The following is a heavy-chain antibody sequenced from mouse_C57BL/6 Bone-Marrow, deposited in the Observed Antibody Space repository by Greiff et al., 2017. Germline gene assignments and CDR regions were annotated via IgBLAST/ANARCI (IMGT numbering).Heavy chain of an antibody. V-gene: IGHV1-74*01. D-gene: IGHD1-1*02. CDR2: LHPSDSDT. J-gene: IGHJ4*01. CDR1: GYTFTSYW. CDR3: AIRGWSRGYAMDY. Sequence: QVQLQQPGAELVKPGASVKVSCKASGYTFTSYWMHWVKQRPGQGLEWIGRLHPSDSDTNYNQKFKGKATLTVDNSSSTAYMQLSSLTSEDSAVYYCAIRGWSRGYAMDYWGQGTSVTVSA.